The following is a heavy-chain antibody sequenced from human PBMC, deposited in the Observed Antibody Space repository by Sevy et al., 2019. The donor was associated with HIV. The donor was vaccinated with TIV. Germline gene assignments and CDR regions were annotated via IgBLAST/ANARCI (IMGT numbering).Heavy chain of an antibody. CDR2: ISSSSSTI. D-gene: IGHD5-18*01. CDR1: GFTFSSYS. Sequence: GGSLRLSCAASGFTFSSYSMNWVRQAPGKGLEWVSYISSSSSTIYYADSVKGRFTISRDNAKNSLYLQMNSLRDEDTAVYYCARDERGYSYGFPNYYGMDVWGQGTTVTVSS. CDR3: ARDERGYSYGFPNYYGMDV. J-gene: IGHJ6*02. V-gene: IGHV3-48*02.